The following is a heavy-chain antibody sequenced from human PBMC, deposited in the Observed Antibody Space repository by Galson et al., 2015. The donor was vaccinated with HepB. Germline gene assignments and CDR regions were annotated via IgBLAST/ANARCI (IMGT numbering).Heavy chain of an antibody. CDR1: GFTFSSYW. Sequence: SLRLSCAASGFTFSSYWMHWVRQAPGKGLVWVSHINSDGSSTSYADSVKGRFTISRDNAKNTLYLQMNSLRAEDTAVYYCARGEVWFGEPNMDVWGQGTTVTVSS. D-gene: IGHD3-10*01. CDR3: ARGEVWFGEPNMDV. CDR2: INSDGSST. V-gene: IGHV3-74*01. J-gene: IGHJ6*02.